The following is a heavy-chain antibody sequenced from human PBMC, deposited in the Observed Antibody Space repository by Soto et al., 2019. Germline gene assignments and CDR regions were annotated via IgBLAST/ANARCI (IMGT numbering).Heavy chain of an antibody. Sequence: SETLSLTCTVSGVSISSYFWTWIRQPAGRGLEWIGRIYTSGTTNYNPSLKSRVTMSVDTSKKQVSLKLTSVTVADTAVYFCARLGMGGLRGVYYYYGLDVWGQGTTVTVSS. CDR2: IYTSGTT. D-gene: IGHD3-10*01. CDR3: ARLGMGGLRGVYYYYGLDV. V-gene: IGHV4-4*07. CDR1: GVSISSYF. J-gene: IGHJ6*02.